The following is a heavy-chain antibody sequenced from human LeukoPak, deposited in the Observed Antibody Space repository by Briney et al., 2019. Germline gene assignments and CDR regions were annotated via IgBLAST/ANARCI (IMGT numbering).Heavy chain of an antibody. Sequence: GGSLRLSCAASGFIFRNYWMSWVRQAPGKGLEWVANIKEDGSEKYYVESVKGRFTISRDNAKNSLYLQMSSLRAEDTAVYYCARGVIIRGRLDPWGQGTLVSVSS. V-gene: IGHV3-7*01. J-gene: IGHJ5*02. CDR1: GFIFRNYW. CDR2: IKEDGSEK. D-gene: IGHD3-16*02. CDR3: ARGVIIRGRLDP.